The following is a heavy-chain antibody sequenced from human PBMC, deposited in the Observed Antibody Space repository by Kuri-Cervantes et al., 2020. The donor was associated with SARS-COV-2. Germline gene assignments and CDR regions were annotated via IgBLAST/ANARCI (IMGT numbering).Heavy chain of an antibody. CDR2: ISGSGGST. J-gene: IGHJ4*02. CDR3: SKDPLWGSSSIFDY. Sequence: GESLKISCAASGFTFSSYAMSWVRQAPGKGLELVSAISGSGGSTYYEASVKGRFTLSRDNSKNTLHLQMNSLRAEDTAVYYCSKDPLWGSSSIFDYWGQGTLVTVSS. V-gene: IGHV3-23*01. D-gene: IGHD6-6*01. CDR1: GFTFSSYA.